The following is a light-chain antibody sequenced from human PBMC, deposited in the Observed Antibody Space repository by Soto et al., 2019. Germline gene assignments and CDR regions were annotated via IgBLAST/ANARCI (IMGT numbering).Light chain of an antibody. V-gene: IGKV3-20*01. CDR1: QSVNNNY. J-gene: IGKJ2*01. CDR2: GAS. CDR3: QQYGSSQYT. Sequence: EIVLTQSPGTLSLSPGERATLSCRASQSVNNNYLAWYQQKPGQAPRLLIYGASSRATGIPDSFSGSGSGTDFTLTISRLEPEDFAVYYCQQYGSSQYTFGQGTKLEIK.